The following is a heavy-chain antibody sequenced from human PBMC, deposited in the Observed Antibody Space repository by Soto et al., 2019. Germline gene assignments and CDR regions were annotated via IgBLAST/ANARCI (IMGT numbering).Heavy chain of an antibody. J-gene: IGHJ3*02. CDR1: GGSFSGYY. CDR2: INHSGST. V-gene: IGHV4-34*01. Sequence: SETLSLTCAVYGGSFSGYYWSWIRQPPGKGLEWIGEINHSGSTNYNPSLKSRVTISVDTSKNQFSLKLSSVTAADTAVYYCARVWGDIGRKGGNVFDIWARGTRVPVSS. D-gene: IGHD3-16*01. CDR3: ARVWGDIGRKGGNVFDI.